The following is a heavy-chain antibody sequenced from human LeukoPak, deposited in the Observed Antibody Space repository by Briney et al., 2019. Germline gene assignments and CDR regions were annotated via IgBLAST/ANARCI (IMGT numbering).Heavy chain of an antibody. D-gene: IGHD3-22*01. CDR2: IYYSGST. Sequence: SETLSLTCTVYGGSISSYYWSWIRQPPGKGLEWIGYIYYSGSTNYNPSLKSRVTISVDTSKDQFSLKLSSVTAADTAVYYCATSGYPEYFQHWGQGNLVTVSS. CDR1: GGSISSYY. V-gene: IGHV4-59*01. CDR3: ATSGYPEYFQH. J-gene: IGHJ1*01.